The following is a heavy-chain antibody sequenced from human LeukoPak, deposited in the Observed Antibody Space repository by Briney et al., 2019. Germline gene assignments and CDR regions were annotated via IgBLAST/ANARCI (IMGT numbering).Heavy chain of an antibody. D-gene: IGHD4-17*01. Sequence: ASVKVSCKASGGTFSSYAISWVRQAPGQGPEWMGGIIPIFGTANYAQKFQGRVTITADESTSTAYMELSSLRSEDTAVYYCARGGDDYGDYVSWFDPWGQGTLVTVSS. V-gene: IGHV1-69*13. CDR3: ARGGDDYGDYVSWFDP. CDR1: GGTFSSYA. CDR2: IIPIFGTA. J-gene: IGHJ5*02.